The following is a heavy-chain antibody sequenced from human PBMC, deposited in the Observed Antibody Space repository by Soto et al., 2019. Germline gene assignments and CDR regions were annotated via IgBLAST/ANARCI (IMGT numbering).Heavy chain of an antibody. Sequence: GGSLRLSCAASGFTFSSYSMNWVRQAPGKGLEWVSSVSSSSSYIYYADSVKGRFTISRDNAKNSLYLQMNSLGAEDTAVYYCARVKAAGTVAFDIWGQGTMVTISS. CDR2: VSSSSSYI. CDR3: ARVKAAGTVAFDI. D-gene: IGHD6-13*01. V-gene: IGHV3-21*01. CDR1: GFTFSSYS. J-gene: IGHJ3*02.